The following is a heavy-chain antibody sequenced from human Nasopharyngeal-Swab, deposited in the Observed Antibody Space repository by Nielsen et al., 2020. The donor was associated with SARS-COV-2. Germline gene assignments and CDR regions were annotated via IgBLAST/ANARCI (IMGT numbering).Heavy chain of an antibody. J-gene: IGHJ6*02. CDR2: ISAYNGNT. CDR3: ARGEIVVVPAASYYYYYGMDV. CDR1: GYTFTSYG. D-gene: IGHD2-2*01. Sequence: ASVKVSCKASGYTFTSYGISWVRQAPGQGLEWMGWISAYNGNTNYAQKLQGRVTMTTDTSTSTAYMELRSLRSDDTAVYYCARGEIVVVPAASYYYYYGMDVWGQGTTVTVS. V-gene: IGHV1-18*01.